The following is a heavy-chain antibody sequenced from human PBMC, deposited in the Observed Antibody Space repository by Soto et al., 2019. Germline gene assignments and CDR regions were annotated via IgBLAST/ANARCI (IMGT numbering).Heavy chain of an antibody. CDR3: ARVNCSSTSCYHIDNWFDP. CDR2: ISAYNGNT. V-gene: IGHV1-18*01. D-gene: IGHD2-2*01. Sequence: ASVTVSCKASGYTFTSYGISWVRQATGQGLEWMGWISAYNGNTNYAQKLQGRVTMTTDTSTSTAYMELRSLRSDDTAVYYCARVNCSSTSCYHIDNWFDPWGQGTLVTVS. J-gene: IGHJ5*02. CDR1: GYTFTSYG.